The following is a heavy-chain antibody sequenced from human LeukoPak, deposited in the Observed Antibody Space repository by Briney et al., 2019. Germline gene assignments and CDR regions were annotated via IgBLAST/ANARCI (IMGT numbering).Heavy chain of an antibody. V-gene: IGHV3-48*03. CDR2: ISSSGSTI. CDR1: GFTFSSYE. J-gene: IGHJ6*03. Sequence: QAGGSLRLSCAASGFTFSSYEMNWVRQAPGKGLEWVSYISSSGSTIYYADSVKGRFTISRDNAKNSLYLQMNSLRAEDTAVYYCARVEMATINWSYYYYMDVWGKGTTVTVSS. D-gene: IGHD5-24*01. CDR3: ARVEMATINWSYYYYMDV.